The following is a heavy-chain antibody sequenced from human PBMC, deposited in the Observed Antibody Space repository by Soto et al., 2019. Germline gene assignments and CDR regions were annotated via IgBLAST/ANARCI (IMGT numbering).Heavy chain of an antibody. CDR3: AKADRYYYYGMDV. V-gene: IGHV3-30*18. CDR2: ISYDGSNK. J-gene: IGHJ6*02. CDR1: GFTFSSYG. Sequence: GGSLRLSCAASGFTFSSYGMHWVRQAPGKGLEWVAVISYDGSNKYYADSVKGRFTISRDNSKNTLYLQMNSLRAEDTAVYYCAKADRYYYYGMDVWGQGTTVTVSS.